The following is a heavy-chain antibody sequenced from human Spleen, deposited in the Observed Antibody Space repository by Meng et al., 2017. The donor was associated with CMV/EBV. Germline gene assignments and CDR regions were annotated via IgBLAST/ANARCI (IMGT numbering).Heavy chain of an antibody. D-gene: IGHD3-22*01. Sequence: QVQLPGAGRGRVKPSATLSLTRTVSGGSISSDYWSWIRQHAGKGLEWIGRIYTSGSTNYNPSLKSRVTMSVDTSKNQFSLKLSSVTAADTAVYYCASSYSSGYYYVDYWGQGTLVTVSS. CDR2: IYTSGST. CDR1: GGSISSDY. V-gene: IGHV4-4*07. CDR3: ASSYSSGYYYVDY. J-gene: IGHJ4*02.